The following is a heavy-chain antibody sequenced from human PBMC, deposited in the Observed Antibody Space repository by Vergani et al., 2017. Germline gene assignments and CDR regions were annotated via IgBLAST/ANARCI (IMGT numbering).Heavy chain of an antibody. J-gene: IGHJ4*02. CDR1: GGTFSSYT. CDR3: ASGLRYFDLDY. CDR2: IIPILGIA. V-gene: IGHV1-69*02. Sequence: QVQLVQSGAEVKKPGSSVKVSCKASGGTFSSYTISWVRQAPGQGLEWMGRIIPILGIANYAQKFQGRVTITADKSTSTAYMELSSLRSEDTAVYYCASGLRYFDLDYWGQGTLVTVSS. D-gene: IGHD3-9*01.